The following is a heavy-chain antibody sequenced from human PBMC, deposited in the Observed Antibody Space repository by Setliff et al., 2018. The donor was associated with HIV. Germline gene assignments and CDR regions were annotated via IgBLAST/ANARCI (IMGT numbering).Heavy chain of an antibody. J-gene: IGHJ4*02. D-gene: IGHD1-20*01. CDR3: ARGYYNSGNYFEY. CDR2: INVGNGNI. Sequence: SVKVSCKASGYTFTSYAMHWVRQAPGQRFEWMGWINVGNGNIRYSQKFQGRVAITRDTSASTAYMELSSLGSEDTAVYYCARGYYNSGNYFEYWGQGTLVTVSS. V-gene: IGHV1-3*01. CDR1: GYTFTSYA.